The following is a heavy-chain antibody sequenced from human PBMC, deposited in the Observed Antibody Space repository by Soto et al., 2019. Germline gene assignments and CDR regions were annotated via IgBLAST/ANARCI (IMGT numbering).Heavy chain of an antibody. Sequence: GASVKVSCKASGYTFTSYYMHWVRQAPGQGLEWMGIINPSGGSTSYAQKFQGRVTMTRDTSTSTVYMELSSLRSEDTAVYYCARDRFIGVVTGGLGYWGQGTLVPVSS. D-gene: IGHD2-21*02. V-gene: IGHV1-46*01. CDR2: INPSGGST. CDR1: GYTFTSYY. CDR3: ARDRFIGVVTGGLGY. J-gene: IGHJ4*02.